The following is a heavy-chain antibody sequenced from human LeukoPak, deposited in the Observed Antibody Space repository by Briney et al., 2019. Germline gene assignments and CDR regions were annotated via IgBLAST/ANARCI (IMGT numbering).Heavy chain of an antibody. CDR3: ARHPDATMVRGAHRGNWFDP. V-gene: IGHV4-34*01. J-gene: IGHJ5*02. D-gene: IGHD3-10*01. CDR1: GGSFSGYY. CDR2: INHSGST. Sequence: SSETLSLTCAVYGGSFSGYYWSWIRQPPGKGLEWIGEINHSGSTNYNPSLKSRVTISVDTSKNQFSLKLSSLTAADTAVYYCARHPDATMVRGAHRGNWFDPWGQGTLVTVSS.